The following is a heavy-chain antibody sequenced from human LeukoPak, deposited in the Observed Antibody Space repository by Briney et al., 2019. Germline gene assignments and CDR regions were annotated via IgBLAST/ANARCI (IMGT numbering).Heavy chain of an antibody. D-gene: IGHD3-3*01. CDR1: GGSISSGGYY. CDR3: ARSTRYDFWSGPQAYFDY. J-gene: IGHJ4*02. CDR2: IYYSGST. V-gene: IGHV4-31*03. Sequence: PSETLSLTCTVSGGSISSGGYYWSWIRQHPGKGLEWIGYIYYSGSTYYNPSLKSRVTISVDTSKNQFSLKLSSVTAADTAVYYCARSTRYDFWSGPQAYFDYWGQGTLVTVSS.